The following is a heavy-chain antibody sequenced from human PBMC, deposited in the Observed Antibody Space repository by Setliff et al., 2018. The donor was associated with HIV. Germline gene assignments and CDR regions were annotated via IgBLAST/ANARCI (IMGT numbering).Heavy chain of an antibody. D-gene: IGHD3-3*01. J-gene: IGHJ3*02. CDR3: ARLPFITIFGVLNGDDGFDI. CDR1: GYTFTAYY. CDR2: INPGTGST. V-gene: IGHV1-46*01. Sequence: ASVKVSCKASGYTFTAYYMHWVRQAPGQGLEWMGLINPGTGSTKYAQKFQGRVTMTSDPSTSTVNMDLSSLRSDDSAVYYCARLPFITIFGVLNGDDGFDIWGQGTMVTVSS.